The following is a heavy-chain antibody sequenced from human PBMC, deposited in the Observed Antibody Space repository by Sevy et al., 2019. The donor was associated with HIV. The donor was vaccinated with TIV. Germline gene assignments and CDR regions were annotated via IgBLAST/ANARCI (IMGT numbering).Heavy chain of an antibody. CDR3: ANCPYYSDSSGSDGPPPGALDI. CDR2: ISDRGGST. CDR1: GFDFREYA. D-gene: IGHD3-22*01. V-gene: IGHV3-23*01. J-gene: IGHJ3*02. Sequence: GGSLRLSCGASGFDFREYAMSWVRQAPGKGLEWVSGISDRGGSTFYSDSVKGRFTISRDNPKNTLYLQMNSLRVEDTAVYYCANCPYYSDSSGSDGPPPGALDIWGQGTMVTVSS.